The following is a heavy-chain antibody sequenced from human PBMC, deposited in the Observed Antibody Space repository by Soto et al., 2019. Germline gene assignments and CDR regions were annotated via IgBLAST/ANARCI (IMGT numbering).Heavy chain of an antibody. V-gene: IGHV6-1*01. CDR3: AGVVWFRGMDV. CDR2: TYHRSKWYN. J-gene: IGHJ6*02. CDR1: GDSVSSNSGT. D-gene: IGHD3-16*01. Sequence: SQTLSLTCAISGDSVSSNSGTWNWIRQSPSRGLEWLGTTYHRSKWYNDYAVSVKSRIIINPDTSKNQFSLQLYSVTPEDTAVYYCAGVVWFRGMDVWGQGTPVTVSS.